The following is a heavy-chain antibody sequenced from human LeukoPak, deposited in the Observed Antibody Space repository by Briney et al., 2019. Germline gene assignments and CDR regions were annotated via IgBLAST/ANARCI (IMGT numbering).Heavy chain of an antibody. J-gene: IGHJ4*02. Sequence: SETLSLTCTVSGGSISSYYWSWIRQPPGRGLEWIGYIYYSGSTYYNPSLKSRVTISVDTSKNQFSLKLSSVTAADTAVYYCARGVDWNVLFDYWGQGTLVTVSS. CDR1: GGSISSYY. CDR3: ARGVDWNVLFDY. V-gene: IGHV4-59*12. CDR2: IYYSGST. D-gene: IGHD1-1*01.